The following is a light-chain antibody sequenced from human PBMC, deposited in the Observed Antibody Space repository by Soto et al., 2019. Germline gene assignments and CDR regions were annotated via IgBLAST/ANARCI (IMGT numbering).Light chain of an antibody. J-gene: IGKJ4*01. Sequence: EIVLTQSPGTLSLSPGERATLSCRASQSVSNNYFPWHQQKPGQAPRLLIYGASSRATGLPDRCSGSGPGTDFTLTISRLEPDDFAVYYCQQYRSSPTFGGGTKVEIK. CDR2: GAS. CDR1: QSVSNNY. CDR3: QQYRSSPT. V-gene: IGKV3-20*01.